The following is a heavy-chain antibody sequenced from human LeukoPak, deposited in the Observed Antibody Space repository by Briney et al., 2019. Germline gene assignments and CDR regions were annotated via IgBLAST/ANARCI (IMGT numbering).Heavy chain of an antibody. CDR1: GFTVSSDY. CDR2: LYSGGTT. CDR3: ARGLGSGIYTEYYMDV. J-gene: IGHJ6*03. V-gene: IGHV3-53*01. D-gene: IGHD3-10*01. Sequence: GGSLRLSCAASGFTVSSDYMSWVRQAPGKGLEWVSVLYSGGTTYYADSVKGRFTISRDNSKNTLFLQMNSLRAEDTAVYYCARGLGSGIYTEYYMDVWGKGTTVTVSS.